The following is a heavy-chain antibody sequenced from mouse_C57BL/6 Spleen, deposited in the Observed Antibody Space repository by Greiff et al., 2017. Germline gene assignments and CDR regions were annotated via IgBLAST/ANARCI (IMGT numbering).Heavy chain of an antibody. D-gene: IGHD1-1*01. Sequence: VKLHQSGAELMKPGASVKLSCKATGYTFTGYWIEWVKQRPGHGLEWIGEILPGSGSTNYNEKFKGKATLTADKSSSTAYMQLSSLTSEDSAVYFCATYYYGSSYGAMDYWGQGTSVTVSS. J-gene: IGHJ4*01. CDR2: ILPGSGST. CDR1: GYTFTGYW. CDR3: ATYYYGSSYGAMDY. V-gene: IGHV1-9*01.